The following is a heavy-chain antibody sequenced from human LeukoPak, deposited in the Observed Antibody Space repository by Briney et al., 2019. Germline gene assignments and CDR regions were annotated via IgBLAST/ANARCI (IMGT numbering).Heavy chain of an antibody. D-gene: IGHD4-17*01. CDR2: VHSSRGS. Sequence: ASETLSLTCAVSGGSITNYYWSWIRQPAGKGLEWIGRVHSSRGSNYNPSLKSRVTMSVDTSKNQVSLKLIAVTAADTAVYYCARVPPTVTASYWYFDLWGRGTLVTVSS. CDR3: ARVPPTVTASYWYFDL. CDR1: GGSITNYY. J-gene: IGHJ2*01. V-gene: IGHV4-4*07.